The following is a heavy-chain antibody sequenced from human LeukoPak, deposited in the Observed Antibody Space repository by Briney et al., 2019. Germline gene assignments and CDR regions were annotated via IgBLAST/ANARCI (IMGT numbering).Heavy chain of an antibody. J-gene: IGHJ5*02. CDR3: ATHSTSYYYDSSGYFSFDP. CDR2: ITWNSGSI. CDR1: GFTFSSYG. D-gene: IGHD3-22*01. V-gene: IGHV3-9*01. Sequence: GGSLRLSCAASGFTFSSYGMHWVRQAPGKGLEWVSGITWNSGSIGYAASVKGRFTISRDNSKNSLYLQMNSLRAEDTAVYYCATHSTSYYYDSSGYFSFDPWGQGTLVSVSS.